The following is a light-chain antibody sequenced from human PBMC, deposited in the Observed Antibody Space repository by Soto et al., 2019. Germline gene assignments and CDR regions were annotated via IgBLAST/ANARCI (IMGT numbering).Light chain of an antibody. Sequence: QPVLTQPPSASGTPGQRVTISCSGSSSNIGSNTVNWYKQLPGTAPKLLIYSNNQRPSGVPDRFSGSKSGTSASLAISGLQSEDEADYYCAAWDDSLNVVVFGGGTKVTGL. V-gene: IGLV1-44*01. CDR3: AAWDDSLNVVV. J-gene: IGLJ2*01. CDR2: SNN. CDR1: SSNIGSNT.